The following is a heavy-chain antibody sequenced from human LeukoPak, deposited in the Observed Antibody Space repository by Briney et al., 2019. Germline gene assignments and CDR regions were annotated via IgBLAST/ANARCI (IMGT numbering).Heavy chain of an antibody. Sequence: PSETLSLTCTVSGGSTSIYYWSWIRQPAGKGLEWIGRIYISGSTNYNPSLKSRVTMSVDTSKNQFSLKLSSVTAADTAVYYCARGPTTVTRAFDYWGQGTLVTVSS. CDR2: IYISGST. CDR3: ARGPTTVTRAFDY. CDR1: GGSTSIYY. V-gene: IGHV4-4*07. D-gene: IGHD4-17*01. J-gene: IGHJ4*02.